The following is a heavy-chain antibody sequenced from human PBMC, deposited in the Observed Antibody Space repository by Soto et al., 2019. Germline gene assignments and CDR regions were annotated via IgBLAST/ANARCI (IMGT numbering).Heavy chain of an antibody. V-gene: IGHV4-59*01. D-gene: IGHD6-13*01. J-gene: IGHJ5*02. CDR3: AGEGAGAGTGP. Sequence: ASETLSLTCTVSCGSISSYYWSLIRQPPGKGLEWIGYIYYGGSTNYSPSLKSRATISVDTSKNPFSLKLTSVTAGDTAVYYCAGEGAGAGTGPWGQGTLVTVSS. CDR1: CGSISSYY. CDR2: IYYGGST.